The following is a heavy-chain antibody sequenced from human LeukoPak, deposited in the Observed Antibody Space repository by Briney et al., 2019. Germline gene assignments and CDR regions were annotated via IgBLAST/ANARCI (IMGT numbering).Heavy chain of an antibody. J-gene: IGHJ6*02. CDR1: GGSFSGDY. V-gene: IGHV4-34*01. D-gene: IGHD3-10*01. CDR3: ARDRDSGSFAFDYYYGMDV. CDR2: INHSGST. Sequence: SETLSLTCAVYGGSFSGDYWSWIRQPPGKGLEWMGEINHSGSTSYNPSLKSRVTISVDTSKNQFSLKLSSVTAADTAVYYCARDRDSGSFAFDYYYGMDVWGQGTTVTVSS.